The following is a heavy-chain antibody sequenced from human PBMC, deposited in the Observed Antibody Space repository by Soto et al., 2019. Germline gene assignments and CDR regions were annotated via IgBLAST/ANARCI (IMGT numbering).Heavy chain of an antibody. CDR1: GFTFGSYA. V-gene: IGHV3-30-3*02. CDR3: ANRTYDWNYHF. CDR2: VSCDGSTK. J-gene: IGHJ4*02. Sequence: CLILSCAASGFTFGSYAMHWARQAPDKGLEWVAVVSCDGSTKNYVDAVRGRFTIANDNSKSTLYLQMNILRADDTAVYYCANRTYDWNYHFWGQGTLVTVSS. D-gene: IGHD1-7*01.